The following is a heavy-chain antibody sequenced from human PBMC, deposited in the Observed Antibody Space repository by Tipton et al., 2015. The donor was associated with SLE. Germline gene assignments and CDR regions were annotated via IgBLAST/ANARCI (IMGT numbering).Heavy chain of an antibody. Sequence: TLSLTCIVSADSLRSYYWNWIRQPPGKALQWIGNIYYTGTTNYDPSLKSRATISVDTAKNHFSLKLTSVTAADTAIYYCARLSQVRGVFDSWGQGTLVAVSS. CDR1: ADSLRSYY. D-gene: IGHD3-10*01. V-gene: IGHV4-59*01. J-gene: IGHJ4*02. CDR2: IYYTGTT. CDR3: ARLSQVRGVFDS.